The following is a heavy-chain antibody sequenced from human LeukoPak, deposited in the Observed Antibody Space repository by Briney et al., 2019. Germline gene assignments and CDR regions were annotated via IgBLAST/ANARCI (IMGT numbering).Heavy chain of an antibody. Sequence: SETLSLTCAVYGGSFSGYYWSWIRQPPGKGLEWIGNIYYSGSTYYNPSLKSRVTISVDTSKNQFSLKLSSVTAADTAVYHCARLDGDGFDPRIYYYYYYMDVWGKGTTVTVSS. CDR3: ARLDGDGFDPRIYYYYYYMDV. CDR2: IYYSGST. J-gene: IGHJ6*03. V-gene: IGHV4-34*01. D-gene: IGHD5-24*01. CDR1: GGSFSGYY.